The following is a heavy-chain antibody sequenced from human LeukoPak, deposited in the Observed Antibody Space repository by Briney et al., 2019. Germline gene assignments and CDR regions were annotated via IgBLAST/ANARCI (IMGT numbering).Heavy chain of an antibody. CDR1: GGSISLSYYY. CDR3: ARVSSAATNYYFDY. D-gene: IGHD2-15*01. Sequence: SETLSLTCSVSGGSISLSYYYWGWIRQPPGKALEWIGSVYYSGTTSYNPSLKSRVTISVDMSKNHFSLRLSSVTAADTAMYYCARVSSAATNYYFDYWGQGTLVTVSS. V-gene: IGHV4-39*07. CDR2: VYYSGTT. J-gene: IGHJ4*02.